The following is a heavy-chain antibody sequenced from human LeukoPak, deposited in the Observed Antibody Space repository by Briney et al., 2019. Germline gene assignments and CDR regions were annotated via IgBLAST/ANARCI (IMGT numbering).Heavy chain of an antibody. Sequence: PGGSLRLSCAASGFTFSSYAMSWVRQAPGKGLEWVSAISGSGGSTYYADSVKGRSTISRDNSKNTLYLQMNSLRAEDTAVYYCAKRGVYPPHVFDYWGQGTLVTVSS. J-gene: IGHJ4*02. CDR3: AKRGVYPPHVFDY. CDR1: GFTFSSYA. CDR2: ISGSGGST. V-gene: IGHV3-23*01.